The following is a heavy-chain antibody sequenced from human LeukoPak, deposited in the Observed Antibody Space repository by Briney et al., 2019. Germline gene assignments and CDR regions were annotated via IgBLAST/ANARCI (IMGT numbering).Heavy chain of an antibody. CDR3: AKDGYCSVSSCSKSGFDY. Sequence: GGSLRLSCAASGFTFTSHAMHWLRQAPGKGLEWVAVILSDGSNKYYADSVKGRFTISRDTSKNTLFLQMNSLRAEDTAVYFCAKDGYCSVSSCSKSGFDYWGQGALVTVSS. V-gene: IGHV3-30*07. CDR1: GFTFTSHA. CDR2: ILSDGSNK. J-gene: IGHJ4*02. D-gene: IGHD2-15*01.